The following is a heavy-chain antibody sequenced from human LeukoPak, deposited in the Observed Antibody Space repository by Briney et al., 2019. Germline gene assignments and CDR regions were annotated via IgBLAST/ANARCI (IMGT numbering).Heavy chain of an antibody. D-gene: IGHD4-11*01. CDR2: IYYSGST. CDR3: ARHSQCSHMDV. CDR1: GGSISSYY. Sequence: SETLSLTCTVSGGSISSYYWSWIRQPPGKGLEWIGYIYYSGSTNYNPSLKSRVTISVDTSKNQFSLKLSSVTAADTAVYYCARHSQCSHMDVWGKGTTVTVSS. V-gene: IGHV4-59*01. J-gene: IGHJ6*03.